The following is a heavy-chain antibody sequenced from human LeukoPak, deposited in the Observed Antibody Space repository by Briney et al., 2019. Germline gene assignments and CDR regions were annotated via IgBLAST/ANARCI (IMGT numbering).Heavy chain of an antibody. J-gene: IGHJ4*02. Sequence: GGSLRLSCAASGFTFDDYAMHWVRQAPGKGLEWVSGISWNSGSIGYADSVKGRFTISRDNAKNSLYLQMNSLRAEDTAVYYCASTSTVVTPFFDYWGQGTLVTVSS. V-gene: IGHV3-9*01. CDR1: GFTFDDYA. D-gene: IGHD4-23*01. CDR2: ISWNSGSI. CDR3: ASTSTVVTPFFDY.